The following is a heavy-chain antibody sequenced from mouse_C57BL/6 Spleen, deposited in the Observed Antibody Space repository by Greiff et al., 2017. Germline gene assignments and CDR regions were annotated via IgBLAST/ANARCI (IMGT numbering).Heavy chain of an antibody. CDR1: GYSFTDYN. D-gene: IGHD2-13*01. CDR2: LNPNYGTT. CDR3: ARSPLYGDYWYFDV. V-gene: IGHV1-39*01. J-gene: IGHJ1*03. Sequence: VQLQQSGPELVKPGASVKISCKASGYSFTDYNMNWVKQSNGKSLEWIGVLNPNYGTTSYNQKFKGKATLTVDHSSSTAYMRLTSLTSEDSPVSYCARSPLYGDYWYFDVWGTGTTVTVSS.